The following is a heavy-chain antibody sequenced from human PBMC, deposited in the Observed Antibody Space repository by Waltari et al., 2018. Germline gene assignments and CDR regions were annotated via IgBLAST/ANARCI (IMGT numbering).Heavy chain of an antibody. CDR2: IYYSGST. J-gene: IGHJ4*02. D-gene: IGHD3-22*01. CDR3: ARGPTSYDSSGYYYPDY. V-gene: IGHV4-59*01. CDR1: GCSISSYY. Sequence: QVQLQESGPGLVKPSETLSLTCTVSGCSISSYYWSWIRQPPGKGLEWIGYIYYSGSTNYNPSLKSRVTISVDTSKNQFSLKLSSVTAADTAVYYCARGPTSYDSSGYYYPDYWGQGTLVTVSS.